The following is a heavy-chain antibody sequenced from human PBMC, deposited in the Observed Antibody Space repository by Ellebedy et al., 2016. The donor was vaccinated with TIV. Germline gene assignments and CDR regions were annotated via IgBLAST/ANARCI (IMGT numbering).Heavy chain of an antibody. V-gene: IGHV6-1*01. D-gene: IGHD3-10*01. CDR3: AREPAMIRGVVNVIDY. J-gene: IGHJ4*02. CDR2: TFYRSKWYN. CDR1: GDSVSSNNAA. Sequence: SQTLSLTCXISGDSVSSNNAAWNWVRQSPSRGLEWLGRTFYRSKWYNDYAVSVKSRVTINTDTSKSQFSLQLNSVTPEDTAVYYCAREPAMIRGVVNVIDYWGQGTLVTVSS.